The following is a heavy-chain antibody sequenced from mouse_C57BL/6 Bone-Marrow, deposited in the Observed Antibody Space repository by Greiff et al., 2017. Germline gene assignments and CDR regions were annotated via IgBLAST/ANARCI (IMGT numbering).Heavy chain of an antibody. CDR2: IYPRSGNT. D-gene: IGHD4-1*01. J-gene: IGHJ2*01. CDR1: GYTFTSYG. CDR3: GVLNCVFDY. V-gene: IGHV1-81*01. Sequence: VKLMESGAELARPGASVKLSCKASGYTFTSYGISWVKQRTGQGLEWIGEIYPRSGNTYYNEKFKGKAKLTADKSSSTAYMELRSLTSEDSEVYFCGVLNCVFDYWGQGTTLTVSS.